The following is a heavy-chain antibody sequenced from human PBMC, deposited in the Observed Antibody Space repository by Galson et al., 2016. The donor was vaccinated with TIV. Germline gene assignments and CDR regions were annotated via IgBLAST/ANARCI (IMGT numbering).Heavy chain of an antibody. J-gene: IGHJ6*03. Sequence: QSGAEVTEPGESLRISCEGSGYGFFGYWIAWVRQMPGKGLEWMGIIYPDNSRTTYSPSFQGQVTISADKSLNNAYLQWSSLKASDTAMYYCARHHDFWSGPGYFYMDVWGKGTTVSVSS. CDR1: GYGFFGYW. CDR3: ARHHDFWSGPGYFYMDV. V-gene: IGHV5-51*01. CDR2: IYPDNSRT. D-gene: IGHD3-3*01.